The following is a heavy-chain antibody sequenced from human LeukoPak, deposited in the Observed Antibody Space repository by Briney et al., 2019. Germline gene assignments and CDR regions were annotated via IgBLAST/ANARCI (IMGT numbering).Heavy chain of an antibody. J-gene: IGHJ4*02. CDR1: GGSISGGGHY. Sequence: PSETLSLTCTVSGGSISGGGHYWSWLRQPAGKGLEWIGRIYTFGSTNYNPSLKSRVTISFDTSKNQFSLKLSSVTAADTAVYYCARYSSGWYRGDFDYWGQGTLVTVSS. CDR3: ARYSSGWYRGDFDY. CDR2: IYTFGST. D-gene: IGHD6-19*01. V-gene: IGHV4-61*02.